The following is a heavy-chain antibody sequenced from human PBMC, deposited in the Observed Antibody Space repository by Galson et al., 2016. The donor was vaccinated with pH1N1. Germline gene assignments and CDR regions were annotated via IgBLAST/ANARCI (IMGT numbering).Heavy chain of an antibody. J-gene: IGHJ1*01. CDR1: GFTFSNYG. V-gene: IGHV3-30*18. CDR2: VSFDGGDK. Sequence: SLRLSCAASGFTFSNYGIHWVRQAPGKGLEWVAVVSFDGGDKYYSASVKGRFIISRDDSKNTVYLRTNSLRPDDTAVYYCAKDRAVAGIDQYFEHWGQGTLVSVST. D-gene: IGHD6-19*01. CDR3: AKDRAVAGIDQYFEH.